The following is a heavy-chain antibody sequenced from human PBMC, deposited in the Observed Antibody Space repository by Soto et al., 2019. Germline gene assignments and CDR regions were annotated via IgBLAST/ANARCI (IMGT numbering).Heavy chain of an antibody. CDR2: TYWDDDQ. Sequence: QITLKESGPTLVRPTQTLTLTCSFSGFSLKTIGVSVGWIRQPPGKALDGLALTYWDDDQRYSPSLKTRLTVTKDTSKNPVVLAMTNMDPVDTGTYYCARSTSENFWSGPFDYWGPGIVVTVSS. CDR1: GFSLKTIGVS. CDR3: ARSTSENFWSGPFDY. D-gene: IGHD3-3*01. V-gene: IGHV2-5*02. J-gene: IGHJ4*02.